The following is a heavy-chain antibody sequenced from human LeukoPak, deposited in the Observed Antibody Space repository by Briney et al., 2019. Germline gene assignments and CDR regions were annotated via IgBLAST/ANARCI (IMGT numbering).Heavy chain of an antibody. J-gene: IGHJ4*02. V-gene: IGHV5-51*01. Sequence: GESLKISCKGSGYSFTSYWIGWVRQMPGKGLEWMGIIYPGDSDTRYSPSFQGQVTISADKSISTAYLQWSSLKASDTAMYYCARRGETYYYDSSGYYGGGGFDYWGRGTLVTVSS. CDR2: IYPGDSDT. CDR1: GYSFTSYW. CDR3: ARRGETYYYDSSGYYGGGGFDY. D-gene: IGHD3-22*01.